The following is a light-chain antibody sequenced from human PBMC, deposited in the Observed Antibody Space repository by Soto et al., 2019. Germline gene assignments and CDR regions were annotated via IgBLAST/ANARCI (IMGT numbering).Light chain of an antibody. V-gene: IGKV1-9*01. CDR3: QQLRMNPST. J-gene: IGKJ4*01. CDR2: AAS. CDR1: QDIAIY. Sequence: IQLTQSPSSLSESVGDRVTITCRASQDIAIYLAWYQQKPGEAPKLLIYAASTLYGGVPSRFSGSGSGTDFALTITSPQAEDFATYYCQQLRMNPSTFGGGTKVEIK.